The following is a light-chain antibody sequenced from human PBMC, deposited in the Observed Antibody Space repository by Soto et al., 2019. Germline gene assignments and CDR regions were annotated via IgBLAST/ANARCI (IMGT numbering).Light chain of an antibody. CDR3: QQYDDSPVT. V-gene: IGKV3D-15*02. CDR2: GAS. Sequence: EIVMTQSPAILSVSPGERATLSCRASQSVSTNLAWFQQKPGQTPRLLFNGASTRATGIPARFTGSGSGTEFILTISSLQSEDFAVYYCQQYDDSPVTFGQGTKVDIK. J-gene: IGKJ1*01. CDR1: QSVSTN.